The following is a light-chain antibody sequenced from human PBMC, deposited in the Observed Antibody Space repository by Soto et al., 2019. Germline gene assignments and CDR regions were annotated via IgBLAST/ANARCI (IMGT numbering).Light chain of an antibody. CDR3: QQYGSSRA. V-gene: IGKV3-20*01. J-gene: IGKJ1*01. Sequence: IVLTQSPGILSLSPGERATLSCRASQSISTTSVAWYQQKPGQPPRLLIFGASSRATGIPDRFSGTGSGTDFTLTISRLEHEDLAVYYCQQYGSSRAFGQGTKVDI. CDR1: QSISTTS. CDR2: GAS.